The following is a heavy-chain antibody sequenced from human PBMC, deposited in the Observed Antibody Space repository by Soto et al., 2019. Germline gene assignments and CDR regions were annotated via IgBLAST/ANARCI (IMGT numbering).Heavy chain of an antibody. J-gene: IGHJ5*02. CDR2: IYYSGST. V-gene: IGHV4-59*08. CDR3: ARRATFLDP. CDR1: GGSISNYY. Sequence: QVQLQESGPGLVKPSETLSLTCTVFGGSISNYYWSWIRQPPGKGLEWIGYIYYSGSTSYNPSLKSPVSISIDTSKNQFSLKLSSVTAADTAVYYCARRATFLDPWGQGTLVIVSS.